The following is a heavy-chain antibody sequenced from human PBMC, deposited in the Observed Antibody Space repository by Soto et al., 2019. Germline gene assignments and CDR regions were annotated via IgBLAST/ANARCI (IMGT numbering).Heavy chain of an antibody. Sequence: ASVKVSCKASGYTFTSYDIYWVRQATGQGLEWMGWMNPNTGNSGYAQKFQGRVTVTSDTSINTVHMELSSLRSEDTAVYYCARRAETNGWNGFGADKYYFDFWGQGTLVTAPQ. CDR1: GYTFTSYD. CDR3: ARRAETNGWNGFGADKYYFDF. CDR2: MNPNTGNS. J-gene: IGHJ4*02. V-gene: IGHV1-8*02. D-gene: IGHD1-1*01.